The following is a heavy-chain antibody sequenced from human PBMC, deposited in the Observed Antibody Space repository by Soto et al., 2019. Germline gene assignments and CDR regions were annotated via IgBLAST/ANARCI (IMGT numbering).Heavy chain of an antibody. CDR1: GGSISSYY. CDR2: IYFSGGT. D-gene: IGHD6-13*01. CDR3: ARESRSWYGSIWDY. Sequence: PSETLSLTCTASGGSISSYYWSWIRQPPGKGLEWIGYIYFSGGTNYNPSLKSRVTISVDTSKNQFSLKLSSVTAADTAVYYCARESRSWYGSIWDYWGQGTLVTVSS. V-gene: IGHV4-59*12. J-gene: IGHJ4*02.